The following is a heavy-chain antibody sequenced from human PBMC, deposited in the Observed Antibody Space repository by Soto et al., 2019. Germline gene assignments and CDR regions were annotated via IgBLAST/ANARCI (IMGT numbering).Heavy chain of an antibody. V-gene: IGHV1-58*02. J-gene: IGHJ6*02. CDR1: GGTFSSYA. CDR3: AADPGEDRSPYYYYGMDV. D-gene: IGHD2-15*01. CDR2: IVVSSGTT. Sequence: EASVKVSCKASGGTFSSYAISWVRQAPGQGLEWIGWIVVSSGTTNYAQKFQERVTITRDMSTSTAYMELSSLRSEDTAVYYCAADPGEDRSPYYYYGMDVRGQGTTVTVSS.